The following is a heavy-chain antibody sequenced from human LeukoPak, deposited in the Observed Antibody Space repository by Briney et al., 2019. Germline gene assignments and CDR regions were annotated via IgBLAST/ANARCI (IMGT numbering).Heavy chain of an antibody. CDR1: GFSFSNYA. J-gene: IGHJ4*02. CDR3: VKDIHYYGSGNYYNGYFDY. Sequence: PGGSLRLSCSASGFSFSNYAMHWVRQAPGKGLEYVSAISSNGGSTYYADSVKRRYTISRDNSKNTLYLQVSSLRAEDTAVYYCVKDIHYYGSGNYYNGYFDYWGQETRDTVSS. CDR2: ISSNGGST. D-gene: IGHD3-10*01. V-gene: IGHV3-64D*09.